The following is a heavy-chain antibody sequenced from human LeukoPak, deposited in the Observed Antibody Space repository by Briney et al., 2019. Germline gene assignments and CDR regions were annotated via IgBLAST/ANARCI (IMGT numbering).Heavy chain of an antibody. CDR2: IYPGDSDT. D-gene: IGHD3-3*01. CDR1: GYSFTSYW. Sequence: GESLKISCKGSGYSFTSYWIGWVRQMPGKGLEWMGIIYPGDSDTRYSPSFQGQVTISADKSISTAYLQWSSLKASDTAMYHCARSPLLTDFWSGPFDYWGQGTLVTVSS. V-gene: IGHV5-51*01. CDR3: ARSPLLTDFWSGPFDY. J-gene: IGHJ4*02.